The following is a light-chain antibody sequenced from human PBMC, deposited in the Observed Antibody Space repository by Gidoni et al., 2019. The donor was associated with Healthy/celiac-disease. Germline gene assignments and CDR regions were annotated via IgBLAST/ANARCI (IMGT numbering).Light chain of an antibody. CDR1: QSVSSSY. Sequence: EIVLTQSPGTLSWSPGERATLSCRASQSVSSSYLAWYQQKPGQAPRLLIYGASSRATGIPDRFSGSGSGTDFTLTIISLEPEDFAVYYFQPYGSSPRTFGQGTKVEIK. J-gene: IGKJ1*01. CDR3: QPYGSSPRT. CDR2: GAS. V-gene: IGKV3-20*01.